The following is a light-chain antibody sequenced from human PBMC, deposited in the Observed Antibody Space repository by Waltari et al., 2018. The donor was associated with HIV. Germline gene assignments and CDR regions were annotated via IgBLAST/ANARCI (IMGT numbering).Light chain of an antibody. CDR1: SSNIGSYY. J-gene: IGLJ2*01. CDR3: AAWDDSLL. Sequence: QSVLTQPPSASGTPGQRVTISCSGSSSNIGSYYVYWYQQLPGTAPKLLIYRNNQRPSGVPDRFSGSKSGTSASLAINGLRSEDEADYYCAAWDDSLLFGGGTKLTVL. V-gene: IGLV1-47*01. CDR2: RNN.